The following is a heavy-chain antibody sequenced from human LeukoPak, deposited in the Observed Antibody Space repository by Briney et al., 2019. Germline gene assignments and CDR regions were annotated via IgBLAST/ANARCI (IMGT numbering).Heavy chain of an antibody. Sequence: GGSLRLSCAASGFTFSDYHMSWVRQAPGKGLEWVSAIVGGSTYYTESVKGRFTISRDNSKNTLYLQMNSLRAEDTAVYYCARDYPYYYGSGSYEPLDYWGQGTLVTVSS. CDR3: ARDYPYYYGSGSYEPLDY. CDR1: GFTFSDYH. D-gene: IGHD3-10*01. V-gene: IGHV3-53*01. J-gene: IGHJ4*02. CDR2: IVGGST.